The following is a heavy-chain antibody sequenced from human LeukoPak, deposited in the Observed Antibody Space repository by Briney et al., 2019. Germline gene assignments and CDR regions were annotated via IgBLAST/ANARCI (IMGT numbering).Heavy chain of an antibody. V-gene: IGHV4-59*12. CDR1: GFIFSGYW. CDR2: IYYSGTT. CDR3: ARDETHFYGSGSSNWFDP. Sequence: GSLRLSCAASGFIFSGYWMSWVRQAPGKGLEWIGYIYYSGTTIYNPSLKSRLTISLDTSKNQFSLNLSSVTAADTAVYYCARDETHFYGSGSSNWFDPWGQGILVTVSS. J-gene: IGHJ5*02. D-gene: IGHD3-10*01.